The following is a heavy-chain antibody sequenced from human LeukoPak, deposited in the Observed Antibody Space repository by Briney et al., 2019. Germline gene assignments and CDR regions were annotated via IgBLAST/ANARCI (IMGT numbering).Heavy chain of an antibody. CDR2: ISGSGGST. CDR3: AKDRYYDSSGYYLPTIFDY. J-gene: IGHJ4*02. Sequence: PGGSLRLSCAASGFTFSSYAMSWVRQPPGKGLEWVSAISGSGGSTYYADSVKGRFTISRDNSKNTLYLQMNSLRAEDTAVYYCAKDRYYDSSGYYLPTIFDYWGQGTLVTVSS. V-gene: IGHV3-23*01. CDR1: GFTFSSYA. D-gene: IGHD3-22*01.